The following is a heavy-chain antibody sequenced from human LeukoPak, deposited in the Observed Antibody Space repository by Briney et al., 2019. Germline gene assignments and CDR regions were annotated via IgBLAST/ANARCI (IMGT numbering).Heavy chain of an antibody. CDR1: GGSFSGYY. J-gene: IGHJ4*02. Sequence: SETLSLTCAVYGGSFSGYYWSWIRQPPGKGLEWIGEINHSGSTSYNPSLKSRVTISVDTSKNQFSLKLSSVTAADTAVYYCASRERFAGATNYWGQGTLVTVSS. CDR3: ASRERFAGATNY. CDR2: INHSGST. V-gene: IGHV4-34*01. D-gene: IGHD1-26*01.